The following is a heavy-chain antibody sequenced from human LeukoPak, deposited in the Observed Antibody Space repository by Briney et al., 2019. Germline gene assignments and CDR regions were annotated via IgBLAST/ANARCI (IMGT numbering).Heavy chain of an antibody. D-gene: IGHD2-2*01. CDR2: INFYTGNT. Sequence: AASVKVSCKASDYSSITYGISWVRQAPGQGLEWMGWINFYTGNTIYAQNNQGRVTITTDESTSTAYMELSSLRSEDTAVYYCASPKGYCSSTSCYADPFDYWGQGTLVTVSS. V-gene: IGHV1-18*01. J-gene: IGHJ4*02. CDR1: DYSSITYG. CDR3: ASPKGYCSSTSCYADPFDY.